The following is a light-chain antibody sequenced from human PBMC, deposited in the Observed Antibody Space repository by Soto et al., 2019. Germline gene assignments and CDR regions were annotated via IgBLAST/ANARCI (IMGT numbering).Light chain of an antibody. CDR3: QQGGSSPFWT. Sequence: IVLTQSPGTLSLSPGERATLSCRASQSVSSISLAWYQQKPGQAPRLLIYGASSRAAGIPDRFSGSGSGTDFTLTISRLAPEDFAVYYCQQGGSSPFWTF. CDR1: QSVSSIS. J-gene: IGKJ1*01. CDR2: GAS. V-gene: IGKV3-20*01.